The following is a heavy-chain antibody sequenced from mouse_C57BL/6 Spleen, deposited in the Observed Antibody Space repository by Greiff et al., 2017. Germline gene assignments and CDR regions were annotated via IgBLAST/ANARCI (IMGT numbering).Heavy chain of an antibody. Sequence: QVQLQQSGPGLVQPSQSLSITCTVSGFSLTSYGVHWVRQSPGKGLEWLGVIWSGGSTDYNAAFISRLSISKDNSKSQVFFKMNSLQADDTAIYYCARNSVSWFAYWGQGTLVTVSA. V-gene: IGHV2-2*01. CDR3: ARNSVSWFAY. J-gene: IGHJ3*01. CDR1: GFSLTSYG. CDR2: IWSGGST.